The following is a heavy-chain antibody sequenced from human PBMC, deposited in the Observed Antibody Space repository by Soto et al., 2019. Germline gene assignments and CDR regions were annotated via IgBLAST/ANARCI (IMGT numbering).Heavy chain of an antibody. V-gene: IGHV4-31*03. Sequence: SETLSLTCTVSGGPISSGGYYWSWIRQHPGKGLEWIGYIYYSGSTYYNPSLKSRVTISVDTSKNQFSLKLSSVTAADTAVYYCARATGIVATSSYYYYYGMDVWGQGTTVTVSS. CDR1: GGPISSGGYY. CDR2: IYYSGST. CDR3: ARATGIVATSSYYYYYGMDV. J-gene: IGHJ6*02. D-gene: IGHD5-12*01.